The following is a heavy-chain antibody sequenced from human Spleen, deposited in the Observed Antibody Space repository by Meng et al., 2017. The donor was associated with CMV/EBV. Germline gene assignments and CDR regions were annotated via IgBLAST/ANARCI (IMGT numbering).Heavy chain of an antibody. CDR1: GFSFSSYS. Sequence: GESLKISCAASGFSFSSYSMNWVRQAPGQGLEWVSSISGNSRYIFYADSMKGRFTISRDNAKNSLYLHMSSLRDEDTAIYYCARVYCSRGSCSFDYWGQGSLVTVSS. D-gene: IGHD2-15*01. CDR3: ARVYCSRGSCSFDY. V-gene: IGHV3-21*01. J-gene: IGHJ4*02. CDR2: ISGNSRYI.